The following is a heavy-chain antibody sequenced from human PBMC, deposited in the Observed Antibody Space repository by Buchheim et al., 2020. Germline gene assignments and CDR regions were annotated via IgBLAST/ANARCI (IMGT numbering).Heavy chain of an antibody. CDR2: IYSGGST. D-gene: IGHD1-7*01. Sequence: EVQLVESGGGLVQPGGSLRLSCAASGFTVSSNYMSWVRQAPGKGLEWVSVIYSGGSTYYADSVKGRFTISRDNSKNTLYLQMNSLRAEDTAVYYCASARDWNYASDYYYYGMDVWGQGTT. CDR3: ASARDWNYASDYYYYGMDV. V-gene: IGHV3-66*02. CDR1: GFTVSSNY. J-gene: IGHJ6*02.